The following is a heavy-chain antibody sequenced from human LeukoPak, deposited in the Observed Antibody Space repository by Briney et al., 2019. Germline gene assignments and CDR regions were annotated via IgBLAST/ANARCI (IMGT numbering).Heavy chain of an antibody. Sequence: GGSLRLPCVGSGFTFSSRWVNWVRQAPGKGLEWVANIKEDGSEKYYADSVEGRFTISRDNAKNSLFLQMNHLRAEDTAIYYCRRGHWDDCAWDQGTLVTVSS. CDR2: IKEDGSEK. J-gene: IGHJ5*02. CDR1: GFTFSSRW. CDR3: RRGHWDDCA. V-gene: IGHV3-7*01. D-gene: IGHD2-21*02.